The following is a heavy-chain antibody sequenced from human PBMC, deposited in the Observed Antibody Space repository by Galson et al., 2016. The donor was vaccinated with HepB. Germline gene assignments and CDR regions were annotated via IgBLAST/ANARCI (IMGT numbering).Heavy chain of an antibody. Sequence: LSLTCTVSGGSVRSGSYYWTWIRQHPGKGLEWIGCIYNRGSTYYNPSLRSRITISVDLSKNQFSLNLRSVTAADTAVYYCARELDDYGDFSGWFDRWGQGTLVTVSS. V-gene: IGHV4-31*03. J-gene: IGHJ5*02. CDR2: IYNRGST. CDR3: ARELDDYGDFSGWFDR. CDR1: GGSVRSGSYY. D-gene: IGHD4-17*01.